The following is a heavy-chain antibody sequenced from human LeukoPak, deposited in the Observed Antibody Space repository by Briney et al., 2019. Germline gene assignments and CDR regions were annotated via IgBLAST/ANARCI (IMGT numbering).Heavy chain of an antibody. CDR3: ARRVYGSGTYYSAPDYYYYYMDV. V-gene: IGHV5-51*01. D-gene: IGHD3-10*01. CDR2: IYPGDCNT. J-gene: IGHJ6*03. Sequence: GESLKISCKASGYIFTTYWIGWVRQMPGKGLEWMGIIYPGDCNTNYSPSFQGQVTISVDKSISPAHLQWSSLTASDSGMDYCARRVYGSGTYYSAPDYYYYYMDVWGKGTTVTVSS. CDR1: GYIFTTYW.